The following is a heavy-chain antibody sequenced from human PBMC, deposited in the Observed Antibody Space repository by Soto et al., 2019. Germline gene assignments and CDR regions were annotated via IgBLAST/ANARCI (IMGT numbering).Heavy chain of an antibody. Sequence: TSETLSLTCTVSGGSISSGDFYWSWIRQPPGKGLEWIGYIYYSGSTYSNPSLKSRVTISVDTSKNQFSLKLSSVTAADTAVYYCARDSGYCSSTSCYRYYYYGMDVWGQGTTVTVSS. CDR2: IYYSGST. D-gene: IGHD2-2*01. J-gene: IGHJ6*02. CDR1: GGSISSGDFY. CDR3: ARDSGYCSSTSCYRYYYYGMDV. V-gene: IGHV4-30-4*01.